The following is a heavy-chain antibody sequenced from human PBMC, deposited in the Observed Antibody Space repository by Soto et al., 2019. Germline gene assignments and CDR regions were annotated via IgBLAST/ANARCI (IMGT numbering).Heavy chain of an antibody. CDR3: ASWGDSVPVSPTDFDH. Sequence: HPGGSLRLSCAASGFTFSTYWMNWVRQTPGKGLMWVSRISPDGSNRGYADSVEGRFTVSRDNAKNTLYLQMHSLRAEDTAMYYCASWGDSVPVSPTDFDHWGEGTLVTVSS. J-gene: IGHJ4*02. CDR1: GFTFSTYW. D-gene: IGHD3-16*01. V-gene: IGHV3-74*01. CDR2: ISPDGSNR.